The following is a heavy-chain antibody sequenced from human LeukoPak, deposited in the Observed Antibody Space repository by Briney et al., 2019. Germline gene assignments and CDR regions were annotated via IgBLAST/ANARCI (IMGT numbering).Heavy chain of an antibody. D-gene: IGHD2-15*01. CDR2: INPNSGGT. Sequence: ASVKVSCKASGYTFTGYYMHWVRLAPGQGLEWMGWINPNSGGTNYAQKFQGRVTMTRDTSISTAYMELSRLRSDDTAVYYCASCSGGSCYYYYGMDVWGQGTTVTVSS. CDR1: GYTFTGYY. CDR3: ASCSGGSCYYYYGMDV. J-gene: IGHJ6*02. V-gene: IGHV1-2*02.